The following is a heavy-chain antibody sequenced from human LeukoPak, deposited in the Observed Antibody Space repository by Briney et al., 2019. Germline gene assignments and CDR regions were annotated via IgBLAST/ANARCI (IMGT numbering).Heavy chain of an antibody. V-gene: IGHV3-74*01. J-gene: IGHJ4*02. Sequence: GGSLRLSCAASGFTFSDYWMHWVRQAPGKGPVWVSRINSDGTTTTYADSVKGRFTISRDNSKNTLYLQMNSLRAEDTAVYYCAKDYGDYRFDYWGQGTLVTVSS. D-gene: IGHD4-17*01. CDR2: INSDGTTT. CDR1: GFTFSDYW. CDR3: AKDYGDYRFDY.